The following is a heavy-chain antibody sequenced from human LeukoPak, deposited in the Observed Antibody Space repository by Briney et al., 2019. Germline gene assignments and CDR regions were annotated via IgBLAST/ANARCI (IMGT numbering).Heavy chain of an antibody. CDR1: GFTFSSYS. Sequence: GGSLRLSCAASGFTFSSYSMNWVRQAPGKGLEWVSYISSSSSTIYYADSVKGRFTISRDNAKNSLYLQMNSLRDEDTAVYYCARDGPLVRMITFGNDAFDIWGQGTMVAVSS. CDR3: ARDGPLVRMITFGNDAFDI. J-gene: IGHJ3*02. CDR2: ISSSSSTI. D-gene: IGHD3-16*01. V-gene: IGHV3-48*02.